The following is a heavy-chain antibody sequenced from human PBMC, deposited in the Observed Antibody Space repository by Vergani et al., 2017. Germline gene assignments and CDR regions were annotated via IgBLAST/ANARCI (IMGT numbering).Heavy chain of an antibody. Sequence: QVQLVQSGAEVKKPGASVKVSCKASGYTFSNYDISWVRQAPGQGLEWMGWISGYNARTNYAQKLQGRVTMTTDTSTSTAYMGLGSLRADDTAVYYCGRRAVXKTSRGGSCYGGPCPLDYWGQGTLVTVSS. D-gene: IGHD2-15*01. CDR2: ISGYNART. CDR1: GYTFSNYD. V-gene: IGHV1-18*01. CDR3: GRRAVXKTSRGGSCYGGPCPLDY. J-gene: IGHJ4*02.